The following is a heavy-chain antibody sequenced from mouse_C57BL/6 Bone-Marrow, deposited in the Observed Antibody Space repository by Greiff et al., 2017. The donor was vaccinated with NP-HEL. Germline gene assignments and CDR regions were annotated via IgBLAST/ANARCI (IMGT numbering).Heavy chain of an antibody. J-gene: IGHJ1*03. CDR3: AKMIYYDYDEYFDV. D-gene: IGHD2-4*01. V-gene: IGHV2-4*01. CDR2: IWSGGST. CDR1: GFSLTSYG. Sequence: VQLVESGPGLVQPSQRLSITCTVSGFSLTSYGVHWVRQPPGKGLEWLGVIWSGGSTDYNAAFIPRRSISKDNSKSQVFFKMNSLQADDTAIYYCAKMIYYDYDEYFDVWGTGTTVTVSS.